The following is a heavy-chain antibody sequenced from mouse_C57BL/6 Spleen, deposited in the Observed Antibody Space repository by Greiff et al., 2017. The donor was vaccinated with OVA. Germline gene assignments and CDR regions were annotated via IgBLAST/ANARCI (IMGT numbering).Heavy chain of an antibody. Sequence: QVQLQQSGPELVKPGASVKISCKASGYAFSSSWMNWVKQRPGKGLEWIGRIYPGDGDTNYNGKFKGKATLTADKSSSTAYMQLSSLTSEDSAVYFCARTGYYYFDYWGQGTTLTVSS. CDR2: IYPGDGDT. V-gene: IGHV1-82*01. CDR3: ARTGYYYFDY. D-gene: IGHD2-3*01. CDR1: GYAFSSSW. J-gene: IGHJ2*01.